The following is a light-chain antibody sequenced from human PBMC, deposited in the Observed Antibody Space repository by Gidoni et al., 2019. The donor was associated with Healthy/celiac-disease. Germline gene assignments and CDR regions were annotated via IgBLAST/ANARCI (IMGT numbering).Light chain of an antibody. CDR1: QSIRSW. V-gene: IGKV1-5*03. Sequence: DIQMTQSPSTLSASVGDRVTITCRASQSIRSWLAWYKQKPGKAPKLLIYKASSLESGVPSRFSGSGSGTEFTLTISSLQPDDFATYYCQQYNSYPWTFXXXTKVEIK. J-gene: IGKJ1*01. CDR2: KAS. CDR3: QQYNSYPWT.